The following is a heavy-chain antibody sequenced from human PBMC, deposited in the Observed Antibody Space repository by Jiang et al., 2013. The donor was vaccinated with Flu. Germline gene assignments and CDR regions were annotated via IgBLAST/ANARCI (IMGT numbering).Heavy chain of an antibody. V-gene: IGHV2-5*01. CDR1: GFSVTTRGVG. J-gene: IGHJ4*02. Sequence: GFSVTTRGVGXGLGSGQSPGKALEWLALIDRNDDKRYNPSLNSRLTVTKDTSRNQVVLTMTTMAPVDTATYYCALHRAHHYDSNVPYFHYWGQGTLITVSS. CDR2: IDRNDDK. CDR3: ALHRAHHYDSNVPYFHY. D-gene: IGHD3-22*01.